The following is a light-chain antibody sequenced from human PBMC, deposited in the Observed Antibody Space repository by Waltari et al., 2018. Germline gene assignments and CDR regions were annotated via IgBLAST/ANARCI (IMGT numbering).Light chain of an antibody. V-gene: IGLV3-21*04. CDR3: HVWHPHVDPGV. CDR1: NLGTYS. CDR2: YDR. J-gene: IGLJ1*01. Sequence: SYVVTQPPSVSVAPGETATITCGGDNLGTYSVPWYQQKAGQAPVLVIFYDRDRPSGIPDRFSGSNSGNTATLTISRVEAGDEARYYCHVWHPHVDPGVFGTGTEVTVL.